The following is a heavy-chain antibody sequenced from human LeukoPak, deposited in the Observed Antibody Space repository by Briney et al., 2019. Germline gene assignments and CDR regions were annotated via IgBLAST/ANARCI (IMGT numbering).Heavy chain of an antibody. CDR3: ARVRGGN. Sequence: GGSLRLSCAASGFTFSDFWVLWVRHAPGKGLVWISNINEHGTTAYADSVKGRFTISRDNAKNTLYLQMNSLTAEDTAVYYCARVRGGNWGQRTLVTVSS. CDR2: INEHGTT. J-gene: IGHJ4*02. D-gene: IGHD3-16*01. CDR1: GFTFSDFW. V-gene: IGHV3-74*01.